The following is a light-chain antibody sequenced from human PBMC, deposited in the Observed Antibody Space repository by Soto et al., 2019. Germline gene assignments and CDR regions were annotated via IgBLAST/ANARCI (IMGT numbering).Light chain of an antibody. V-gene: IGKV1-9*01. CDR1: QGIGSY. CDR3: QQPNSFPLT. J-gene: IGKJ4*01. CDR2: AAS. Sequence: IQFNQPPSSLSASVGDRVTVTCRASQGIGSYLAWYQQKPGEAPKLLIFAASTLQSGVPSRFSGSGSGTDFTLTISSLQPEDFATYYCQQPNSFPLTFGGGTKVAIK.